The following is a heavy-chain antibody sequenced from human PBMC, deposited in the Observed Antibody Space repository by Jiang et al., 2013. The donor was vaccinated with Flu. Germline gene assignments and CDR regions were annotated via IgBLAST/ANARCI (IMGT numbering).Heavy chain of an antibody. V-gene: IGHV5-51*01. D-gene: IGHD4-23*01. CDR2: IYPGDSDT. CDR1: FTSYW. Sequence: FTSYWIGWVRQMPGKGLEWMGIIYPGDSDTRYSPSFQGQVTISADKSISTAYLQWSSLKASDTAMYYCARFLSPYGGNSFDYWGQGTLVTVSS. J-gene: IGHJ4*02. CDR3: ARFLSPYGGNSFDY.